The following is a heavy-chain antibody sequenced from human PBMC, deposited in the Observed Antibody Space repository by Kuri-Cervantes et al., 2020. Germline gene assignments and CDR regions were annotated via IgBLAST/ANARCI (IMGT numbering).Heavy chain of an antibody. CDR3: ATAVPFGY. CDR1: GGSFSGYY. CDR2: INHSGST. Sequence: GSLRLSCAVYGGSFSGYYWSWIRQPPGKGLEWIGEINHSGSTNYNPSLKSRVTISVDTSKNQFSLKLSSVTAADTAVYYCATAVPFGYWGQGTPVTVSS. J-gene: IGHJ4*02. V-gene: IGHV4-34*01.